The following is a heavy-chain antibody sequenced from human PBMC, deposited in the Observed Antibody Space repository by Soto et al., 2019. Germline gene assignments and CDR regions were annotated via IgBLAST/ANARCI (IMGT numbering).Heavy chain of an antibody. CDR2: ISAYNGNT. CDR1: GYTFTSYG. Sequence: XSVKVSFNASGYTFTSYGISWVRHTPGQGLEWMGWISAYNGNTNYAQKLQGRVTMTTDTSTSTAYMELRSLRSDDTAVYYCATTLIAVAGPFDYWGQGTLVTVSS. D-gene: IGHD6-19*01. J-gene: IGHJ4*02. CDR3: ATTLIAVAGPFDY. V-gene: IGHV1-18*01.